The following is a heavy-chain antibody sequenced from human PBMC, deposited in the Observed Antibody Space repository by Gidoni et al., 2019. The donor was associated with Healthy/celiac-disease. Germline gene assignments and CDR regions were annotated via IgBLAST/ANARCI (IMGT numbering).Heavy chain of an antibody. D-gene: IGHD1-26*01. V-gene: IGHV4-39*01. Sequence: GLEWIGSIYYSGSTYYNPSLKSRVTISVDTSKNQFSLKLSSVTAADTAVYYCARPSGAPSYFDYWGQGTLVTVSS. CDR3: ARPSGAPSYFDY. J-gene: IGHJ4*02. CDR2: IYYSGST.